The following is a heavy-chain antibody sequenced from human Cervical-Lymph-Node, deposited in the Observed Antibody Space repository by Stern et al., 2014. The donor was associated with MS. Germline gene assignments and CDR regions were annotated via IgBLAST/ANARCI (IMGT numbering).Heavy chain of an antibody. Sequence: QVQLQESGPGLVKPSETLSLTCTVSGGSISSYYWSWIRQPPGKGLEWIGYIYYSGSTNYNPSLKSRVTISVDTSKNQFSLKLSSVTAADTAVYYCARGSAKNDYGDYDWFDPWGQGTLVTVSS. J-gene: IGHJ5*02. V-gene: IGHV4-59*01. D-gene: IGHD4-17*01. CDR1: GGSISSYY. CDR2: IYYSGST. CDR3: ARGSAKNDYGDYDWFDP.